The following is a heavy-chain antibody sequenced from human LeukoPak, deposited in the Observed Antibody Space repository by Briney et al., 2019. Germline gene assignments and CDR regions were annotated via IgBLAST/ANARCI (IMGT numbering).Heavy chain of an antibody. CDR2: IYHSGST. Sequence: PSETLSLTCAVSGGSISSSNWWSWVRQPPGKGLEWIGEIYHSGSTNYNPSLKSRVTISVDKSKNQFSLKLSSVTAADTAVYYCARVGEYYYGSGGERYAFDIWGQGTMVTVSS. CDR3: ARVGEYYYGSGGERYAFDI. D-gene: IGHD3-10*01. J-gene: IGHJ3*02. V-gene: IGHV4-4*02. CDR1: GGSISSSNW.